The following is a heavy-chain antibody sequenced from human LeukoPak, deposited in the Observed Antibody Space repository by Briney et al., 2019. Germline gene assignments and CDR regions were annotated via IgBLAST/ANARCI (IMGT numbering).Heavy chain of an antibody. CDR3: ARKYDFWSGYHPFDY. Sequence: SGTLSLTCAVSGGSISSSNWWSWVRQPPGKGLEWIGEIYHSGSTNYNPSLKSRVTISVDKSKNQFSLKLSSVTAADTAVYYCARKYDFWSGYHPFDYWGQGTLVTVSS. CDR1: GGSISSSNW. J-gene: IGHJ4*02. CDR2: IYHSGST. D-gene: IGHD3-3*01. V-gene: IGHV4-4*02.